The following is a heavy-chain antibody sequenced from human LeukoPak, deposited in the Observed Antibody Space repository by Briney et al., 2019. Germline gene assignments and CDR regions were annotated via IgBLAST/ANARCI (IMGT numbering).Heavy chain of an antibody. CDR2: IYYSGST. Sequence: PSETLSLTCTVSGGSVSSGSYYWSWIRQPPGKGLEWIGYIYYSGSTNYNPSLKSRVTISVDTFKNQFSLKLSSVTAADTAVYYCAREPQYCSSTSCYLVMWFDPWGQGTLVTVSS. CDR3: AREPQYCSSTSCYLVMWFDP. J-gene: IGHJ5*02. V-gene: IGHV4-61*01. CDR1: GGSVSSGSYY. D-gene: IGHD2-2*01.